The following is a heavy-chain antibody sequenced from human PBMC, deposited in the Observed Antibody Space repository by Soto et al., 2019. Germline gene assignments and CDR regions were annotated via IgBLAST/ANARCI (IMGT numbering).Heavy chain of an antibody. J-gene: IGHJ3*02. V-gene: IGHV1-24*01. D-gene: IGHD6-19*01. CDR1: GYTLTELS. Sequence: ASVKVSCKVSGYTLTELSMHWVRQAPGKGLEWMGGFDPEDGETIYAQKFQGRVTMTEDTSTDTAYMELSSLRYEDTAVYYCATDLGWAGARLDAFDIWGQGTMVTVSS. CDR3: ATDLGWAGARLDAFDI. CDR2: FDPEDGET.